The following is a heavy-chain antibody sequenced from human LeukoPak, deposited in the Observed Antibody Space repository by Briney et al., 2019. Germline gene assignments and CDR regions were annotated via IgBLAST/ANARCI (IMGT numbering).Heavy chain of an antibody. J-gene: IGHJ3*02. CDR3: ATGYRGITMIVVARGAFDI. V-gene: IGHV1-24*01. D-gene: IGHD3-22*01. Sequence: ASVKASCKVSGYTLTELSMHWVRQAPGKELEWMGGFDPEDGETIYAQKFQGRVTMTEDTSTDTAYMELSSLRSEDTAVYYCATGYRGITMIVVARGAFDIWGQGTMVTVSS. CDR2: FDPEDGET. CDR1: GYTLTELS.